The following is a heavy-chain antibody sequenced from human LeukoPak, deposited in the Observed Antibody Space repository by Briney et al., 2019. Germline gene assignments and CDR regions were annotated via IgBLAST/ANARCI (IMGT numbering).Heavy chain of an antibody. D-gene: IGHD1-14*01. Sequence: GESLKISCQGSGYSFTSYWIGWVRPMPGKGLEWMGIIYPGDSDTRYSPSFQGQVTISADKSISTAYLQWSSLKASDTAMYYCARPKTGISDGGYFDYWGQGTQVTVSS. V-gene: IGHV5-51*01. CDR1: GYSFTSYW. J-gene: IGHJ4*02. CDR3: ARPKTGISDGGYFDY. CDR2: IYPGDSDT.